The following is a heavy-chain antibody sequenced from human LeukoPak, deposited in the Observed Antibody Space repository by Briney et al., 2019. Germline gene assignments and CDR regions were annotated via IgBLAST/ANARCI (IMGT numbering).Heavy chain of an antibody. D-gene: IGHD6-13*01. CDR1: GGSISSYY. CDR3: ARRARATAGGDYFEY. V-gene: IGHV4-59*08. J-gene: IGHJ4*02. CDR2: IYYSGNT. Sequence: SETLSLTCTVSGGSISSYYWTWIWQPPGKGLEWIGYIYYSGNTNYNPSLKSRVTISLDTSRNQFSLKLSSVTAADTAVYYCARRARATAGGDYFEYWGQGTLVTVSS.